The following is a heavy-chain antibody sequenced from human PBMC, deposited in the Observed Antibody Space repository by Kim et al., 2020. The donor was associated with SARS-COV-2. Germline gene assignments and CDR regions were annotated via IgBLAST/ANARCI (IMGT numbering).Heavy chain of an antibody. V-gene: IGHV4-39*01. CDR3: ARHSVDGVEFDP. CDR1: GGSISSSSYY. CDR2: IYYSGST. D-gene: IGHD4-17*01. Sequence: SETLSLTCTVSGGSISSSSYYWGWIRQPPGKGLEWIGSIYYSGSTYYNPSLKSRVTISVDTSKNQFSLKLSSVTAADTAVYYCARHSVDGVEFDPWGQGTLVTVSS. J-gene: IGHJ5*02.